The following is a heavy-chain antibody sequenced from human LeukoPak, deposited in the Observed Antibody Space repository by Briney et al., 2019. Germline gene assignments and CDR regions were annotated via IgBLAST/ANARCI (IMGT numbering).Heavy chain of an antibody. CDR1: GYTFTSYG. V-gene: IGHV1-2*02. Sequence: ASVKVSCKASGYTFTSYGISWVRQAPGQGLEWMGWINPNSGGTNYAQKFQGRVTMTRDTSISTAYMELSRLRSDDTAVYYCARSRYCSGGSCYSVDYWGQGTLVTVSS. CDR2: INPNSGGT. D-gene: IGHD2-15*01. J-gene: IGHJ4*02. CDR3: ARSRYCSGGSCYSVDY.